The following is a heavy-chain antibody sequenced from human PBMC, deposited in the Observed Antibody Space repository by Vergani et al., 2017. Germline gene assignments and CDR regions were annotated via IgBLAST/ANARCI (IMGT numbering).Heavy chain of an antibody. J-gene: IGHJ4*02. D-gene: IGHD2-15*01. CDR3: ATYCSGGSCYGAFDY. CDR1: GFTFGDYY. Sequence: EVHLEESGGGLVQPGGSLRLSCAASGFTFGDYYMAWIRLAPGKGLDWVASIKRDGTETFYVDSVKGRFTISRDNAKTTLYLQMNSLRDEDRGVYYCATYCSGGSCYGAFDYWGQGTLVTVSS. V-gene: IGHV3-7*01. CDR2: IKRDGTET.